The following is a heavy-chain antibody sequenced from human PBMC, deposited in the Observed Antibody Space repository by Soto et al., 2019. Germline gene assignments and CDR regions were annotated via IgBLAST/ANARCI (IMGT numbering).Heavy chain of an antibody. CDR3: AKGGRLTAARIDY. Sequence: GGSLRLSCAVSGFTLSSYAMTWVRQAPGKGLEWVSGVSGTGGGTYYADSVKGLFTISRDNSKNTLYLQMNSLRPEDSAVYYCAKGGRLTAARIDYWGQGTLVTVSS. CDR1: GFTLSSYA. CDR2: VSGTGGGT. V-gene: IGHV3-23*01. J-gene: IGHJ4*02. D-gene: IGHD6-13*01.